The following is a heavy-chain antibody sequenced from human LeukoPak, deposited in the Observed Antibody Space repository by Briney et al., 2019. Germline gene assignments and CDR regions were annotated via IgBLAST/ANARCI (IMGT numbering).Heavy chain of an antibody. V-gene: IGHV4-34*01. D-gene: IGHD3-16*01. CDR3: ARAKNRYYDDAFDI. CDR2: INHSGST. Sequence: SETLSLTCAVYGGSFSGYYWSWIRQPPGKGLEWIGEINHSGSTSYNPSLKSRVTISVDTSKNQFSLKLSSVTAADTAVYYCARAKNRYYDDAFDIWGQGTMVTVSS. J-gene: IGHJ3*02. CDR1: GGSFSGYY.